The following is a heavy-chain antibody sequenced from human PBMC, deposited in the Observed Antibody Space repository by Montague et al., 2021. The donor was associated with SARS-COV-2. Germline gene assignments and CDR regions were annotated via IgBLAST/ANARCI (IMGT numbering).Heavy chain of an antibody. CDR1: GDSVSRNGVA. Sequence: CAISGDSVSRNGVAWAWIRQSPSRGLEYLGRTYYTSRWHNDQAPSVKGRLTVNPDTSENQFSLHLNSVAPEDTAVYYCARDGDGWEVPFDFWSQGTLVTVSS. J-gene: IGHJ4*01. CDR3: ARDGDGWEVPFDF. D-gene: IGHD1-26*01. V-gene: IGHV6-1*01. CDR2: TYYTSRWHN.